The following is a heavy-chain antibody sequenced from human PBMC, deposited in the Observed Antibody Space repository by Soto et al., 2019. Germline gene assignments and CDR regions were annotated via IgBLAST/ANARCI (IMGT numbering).Heavy chain of an antibody. Sequence: QVQLQESGPGLVKPSGTLSLTCAVSSGSISSSNWWSWVRQPPGKGLEWIGEIYHSGSTNYNPSLKSRVTITVDKTKNQFSLKLSAVAAADTAGYYCAVEYRSGWRETNAFDIWGQGTMGTVSS. V-gene: IGHV4-4*02. CDR1: SGSISSSNW. J-gene: IGHJ3*02. CDR3: AVEYRSGWRETNAFDI. D-gene: IGHD6-19*01. CDR2: IYHSGST.